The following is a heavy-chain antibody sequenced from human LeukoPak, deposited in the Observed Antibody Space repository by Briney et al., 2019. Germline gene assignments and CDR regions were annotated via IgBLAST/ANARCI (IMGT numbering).Heavy chain of an antibody. J-gene: IGHJ4*02. D-gene: IGHD1-26*01. CDR1: GGSITTTNY. V-gene: IGHV4-4*02. CDR2: ISLSGYT. Sequence: PSETRSLTCGVSGGSITTTNYWSWLRQSPGRALEWIGEISLSGYTGFNPSLRSRVTMSLDESKNHLSLTLTSVTAADTAIYYCSRESGPYSPFGHWGQGILVTVTT. CDR3: SRESGPYSPFGH.